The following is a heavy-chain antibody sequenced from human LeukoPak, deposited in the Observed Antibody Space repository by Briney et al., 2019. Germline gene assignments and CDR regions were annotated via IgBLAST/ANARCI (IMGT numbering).Heavy chain of an antibody. CDR3: ARMADLSYYFDY. CDR2: INHSGST. Sequence: PSETLSLTCAVYGGSFSGYYWSWIRQPPGKGLEWIGEINHSGSTNYNPSLKSRVTISVDTSKNQFSLKLSSVTAADTAVYYCARMADLSYYFDYWGQGTLVTVSS. CDR1: GGSFSGYY. V-gene: IGHV4-34*01. D-gene: IGHD5-24*01. J-gene: IGHJ4*02.